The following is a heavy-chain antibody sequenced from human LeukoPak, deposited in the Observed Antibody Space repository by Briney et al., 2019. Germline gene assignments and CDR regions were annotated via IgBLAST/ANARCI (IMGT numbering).Heavy chain of an antibody. V-gene: IGHV3-23*01. CDR1: GFTFSSYA. CDR3: AKTNNPYCGGDCYPRGYFQH. CDR2: ISGSGGST. D-gene: IGHD2-21*02. Sequence: QPGGSLRLSCAASGFTFSSYAMSWVRQAPGKGLEWVSAISGSGGSTYYADSVKGRFTISRDNSKNTLYLQMNSLRAEDTAVYYCAKTNNPYCGGDCYPRGYFQHWGQGTLVTVSS. J-gene: IGHJ1*01.